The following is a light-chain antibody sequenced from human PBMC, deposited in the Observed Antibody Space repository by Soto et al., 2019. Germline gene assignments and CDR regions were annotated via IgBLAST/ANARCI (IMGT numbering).Light chain of an antibody. J-gene: IGLJ2*01. CDR2: EVS. Sequence: QSVLTQPASVSGSPGQSITISCTGTSSDVGGYNYVSWYQQHPGKAPKLMIYEVSNRPSGVSNRFSGSKSRNTASLTISGLQAEDEADYYCSSYTTSSTIVVFGGGTKLTVL. CDR1: SSDVGGYNY. CDR3: SSYTTSSTIVV. V-gene: IGLV2-14*01.